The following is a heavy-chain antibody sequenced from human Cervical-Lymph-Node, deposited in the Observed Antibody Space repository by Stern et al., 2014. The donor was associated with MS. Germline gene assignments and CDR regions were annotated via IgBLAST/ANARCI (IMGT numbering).Heavy chain of an antibody. D-gene: IGHD2-15*01. CDR1: GYTFTSYG. Sequence: QVQLVQSVAEVKKPGASGKDSCKAYGYTFTSYGISWVRQAPGHGLKWMGWISAYNGNTYYAQKLQCRVTMTTDTSTSTAYMELRSLRSDDTAVYYCARGLLGSENAFDIWGQGTMVTVSS. V-gene: IGHV1-18*01. J-gene: IGHJ3*02. CDR2: ISAYNGNT. CDR3: ARGLLGSENAFDI.